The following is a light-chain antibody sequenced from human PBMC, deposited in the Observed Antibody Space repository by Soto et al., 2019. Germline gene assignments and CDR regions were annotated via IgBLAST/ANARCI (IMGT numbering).Light chain of an antibody. V-gene: IGKV3-20*01. CDR3: QQYGSSPRT. J-gene: IGKJ2*01. CDR1: QSVSSSY. CDR2: GAS. Sequence: ETVLTQSPGTLSLSPGERATLSCRASQSVSSSYLAWYQQKPGQAPRLLIYGASNRATGIPDRFSGSGSGTDFTLTISRLEPEDFAVYYCQQYGSSPRTFGQGTKVDIK.